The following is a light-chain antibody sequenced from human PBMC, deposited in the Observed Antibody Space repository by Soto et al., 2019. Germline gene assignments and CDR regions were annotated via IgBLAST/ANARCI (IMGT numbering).Light chain of an antibody. J-gene: IGKJ1*01. CDR3: QQYNNWPRT. CDR2: DAS. Sequence: DIQMTQSPSTLSASVGDRVTITCRASQSISSWLAWYQQKPGKAPKLLIYDASSLESGVPSRFSGSGSATEFTLTISSLQPDDFATYYCQQYNNWPRTFGQGTKV. CDR1: QSISSW. V-gene: IGKV1-5*01.